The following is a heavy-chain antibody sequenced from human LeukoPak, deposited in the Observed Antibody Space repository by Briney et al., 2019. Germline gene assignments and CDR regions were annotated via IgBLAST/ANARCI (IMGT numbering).Heavy chain of an antibody. CDR1: GDSVSSNSAA. J-gene: IGHJ6*02. D-gene: IGHD6-13*01. Sequence: SQTLSLTCAISGDSVSSNSAAWNWIRQSPSRGLEWLGRTYYRSKWYNDYAVSVKSRITINLDTSKNQFSLQLNSVTPEDTAVYYCATGIAAAGPSRYYYYGMDVWGQGTTVTVSS. CDR2: TYYRSKWYN. V-gene: IGHV6-1*01. CDR3: ATGIAAAGPSRYYYYGMDV.